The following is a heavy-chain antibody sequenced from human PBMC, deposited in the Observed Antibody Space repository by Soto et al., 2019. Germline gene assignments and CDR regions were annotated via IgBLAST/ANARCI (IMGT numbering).Heavy chain of an antibody. CDR1: GVTFSSYT. CDR3: AAGTFKNERTRI. CDR2: IIPILGIA. Sequence: SVKVSCKASGVTFSSYTLSWVRQAPGQGPEWMGRIIPILGIANYAQKFQGRATSTADKSPSTAYMELSSLRSEDTAVYYCAAGTFKNERTRIWGQGTLVTVSS. V-gene: IGHV1-69*02. D-gene: IGHD1-1*01. J-gene: IGHJ4*02.